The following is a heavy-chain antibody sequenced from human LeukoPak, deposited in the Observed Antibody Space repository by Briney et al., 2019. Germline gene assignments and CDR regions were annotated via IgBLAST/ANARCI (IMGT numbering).Heavy chain of an antibody. D-gene: IGHD2-2*01. CDR2: INPNSGGT. Sequence: ASVKVSCKASGYTFTGYYMHWVRQAPGQGLDWMGWINPNSGGTNYAQKFQDRVTMTRDTSISTAYLGLSRLRSDDTAVYYCARAPLLGYCSSTSCYPFDPWGQGTLVTVSS. J-gene: IGHJ5*02. CDR3: ARAPLLGYCSSTSCYPFDP. CDR1: GYTFTGYY. V-gene: IGHV1-2*02.